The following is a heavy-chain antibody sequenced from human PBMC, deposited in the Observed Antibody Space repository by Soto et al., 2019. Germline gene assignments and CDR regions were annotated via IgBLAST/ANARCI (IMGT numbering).Heavy chain of an antibody. Sequence: QVQLVQSGAEVKKPGSSVKVSCKASGGTFSSYAISWVRQAPGQGLEWMGGIIPICGTANYAQKFQGRVTITADESTSTSYMELSSLRSEDTAVYYCASDEGYCTTGVCPPFWGYYYYYGMDVWGQGTTVTVSS. D-gene: IGHD2-8*01. CDR1: GGTFSSYA. J-gene: IGHJ6*02. V-gene: IGHV1-69*01. CDR3: ASDEGYCTTGVCPPFWGYYYYYGMDV. CDR2: IIPICGTA.